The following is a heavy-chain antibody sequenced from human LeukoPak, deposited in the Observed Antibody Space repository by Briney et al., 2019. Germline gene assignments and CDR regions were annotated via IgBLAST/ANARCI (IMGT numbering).Heavy chain of an antibody. CDR3: AKGLRTGVGPYMGYHYYMDV. CDR2: INDNGAGT. Sequence: QTGGSLRLSCAASGFTLSSYAMSWVRQAPGKGLKWVSTINDNGAGTYYADSVKGRFTISRDNSYNTVSLQMNSLRDEDTGVYYCAKGLRTGVGPYMGYHYYMDVWGKGATVTVSS. CDR1: GFTLSSYA. D-gene: IGHD3-16*01. J-gene: IGHJ6*03. V-gene: IGHV3-23*01.